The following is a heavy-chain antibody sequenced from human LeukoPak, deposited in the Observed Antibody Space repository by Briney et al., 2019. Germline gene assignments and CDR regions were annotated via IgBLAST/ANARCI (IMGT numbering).Heavy chain of an antibody. D-gene: IGHD3-22*01. Sequence: GGSLRLSCAASGFTFSSCSMNWVRQAPGKGLEWVSSISSSSSYIYYADSVKGRFTISRDNAKNSLYLQMNSLRAEDTAVYYCARDAYYYDSSGFDYWGQGALVTVSS. CDR3: ARDAYYYDSSGFDY. J-gene: IGHJ4*02. CDR2: ISSSSSYI. CDR1: GFTFSSCS. V-gene: IGHV3-21*01.